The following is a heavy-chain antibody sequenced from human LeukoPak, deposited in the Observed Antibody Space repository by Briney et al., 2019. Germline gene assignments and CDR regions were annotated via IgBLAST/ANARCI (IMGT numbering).Heavy chain of an antibody. CDR1: GYTFTSYA. J-gene: IGHJ6*02. Sequence: ASVKVSCKASGYTFTSYAMHWVRQAPGQRLEWMGWINAGNGNTKYSQKFQGRVTITRDTSASTAYMELSSLRSEDTAVYYCAREDSSSWWRYYYGMDVWGQGTTVTVSS. V-gene: IGHV1-3*01. D-gene: IGHD6-13*01. CDR3: AREDSSSWWRYYYGMDV. CDR2: INAGNGNT.